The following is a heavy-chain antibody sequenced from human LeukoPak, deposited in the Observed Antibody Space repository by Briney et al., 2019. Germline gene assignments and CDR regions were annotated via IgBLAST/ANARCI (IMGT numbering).Heavy chain of an antibody. CDR2: IIPIFGTA. J-gene: IGHJ5*02. CDR1: GGTFISYA. Sequence: ASVKVSCQASGGTFISYAISWVRPAPGQGLEWMGGIIPIFGTANYAQKVQGRVTITADESTSTAYMELSSLRSEDTAVYYCAREPARFRYWFDPWGQGTLVTVSS. CDR3: AREPARFRYWFDP. D-gene: IGHD3-3*01. V-gene: IGHV1-69*13.